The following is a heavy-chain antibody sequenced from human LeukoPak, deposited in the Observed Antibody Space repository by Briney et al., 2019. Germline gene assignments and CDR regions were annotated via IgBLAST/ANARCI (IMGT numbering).Heavy chain of an antibody. CDR3: ARERVLEWLREYYYYYMDV. V-gene: IGHV1-18*01. J-gene: IGHJ6*03. CDR1: GYTFTSYG. CDR2: ISAYIGNT. D-gene: IGHD3-3*01. Sequence: ASVKVSCKASGYTFTSYGISWVRQAPGQGLEWMGWISAYIGNTNYAQKLQGRVTMTTDTSTSTAYMELRSLRSDDTAVYYCARERVLEWLREYYYYYMDVWGKGTTVTVSS.